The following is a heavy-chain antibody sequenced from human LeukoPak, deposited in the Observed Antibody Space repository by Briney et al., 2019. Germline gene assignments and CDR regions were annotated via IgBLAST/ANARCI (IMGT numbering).Heavy chain of an antibody. D-gene: IGHD3-22*01. V-gene: IGHV2-5*01. Sequence: SGPTLVKPTQTLTLTCTFSGFSLSTSGVGVGWIRQPPGKALEWLALIYWNDDKRYSPSLKSRLTITKDTFKNQVVLTMTNMDPVDTATYYCAHSTYYYDSSGQGGVDYWGQGTLVTVSS. CDR1: GFSLSTSGVG. CDR2: IYWNDDK. CDR3: AHSTYYYDSSGQGGVDY. J-gene: IGHJ4*02.